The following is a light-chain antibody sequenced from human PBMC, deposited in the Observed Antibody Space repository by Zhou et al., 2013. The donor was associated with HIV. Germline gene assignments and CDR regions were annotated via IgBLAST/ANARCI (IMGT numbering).Light chain of an antibody. CDR2: GAS. CDR1: QSVSSNY. CDR3: QQYGNSPVT. Sequence: EIVLTQSPATLSLSPGERVTLSCRASQSVSSNYLVWYQQKPGQAPRLLIYGASSRATGIPERFSGSGSGTDFTLTISRLEPEDFAVYYCQQYGNSPVTFGGGTKVE. V-gene: IGKV3-20*01. J-gene: IGKJ4*01.